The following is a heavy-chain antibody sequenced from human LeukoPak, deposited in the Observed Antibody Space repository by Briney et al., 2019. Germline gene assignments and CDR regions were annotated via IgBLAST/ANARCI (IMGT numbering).Heavy chain of an antibody. V-gene: IGHV1-18*01. D-gene: IGHD2-21*01. CDR3: ARRSYCGAGCYGKALDY. CDR2: ISTCNTNT. Sequence: EASVKVSCKASGYTFTDYAITWVRQAPGQGLEWMGWISTCNTNTNYAQKFQDRVAMTTDTSTSTAYMELRSLRSDDTAIYYCARRSYCGAGCYGKALDYWGQGTLVTVSS. J-gene: IGHJ4*02. CDR1: GYTFTDYA.